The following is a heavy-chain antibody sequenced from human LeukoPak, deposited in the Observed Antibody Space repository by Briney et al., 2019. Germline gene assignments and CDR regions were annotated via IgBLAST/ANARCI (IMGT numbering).Heavy chain of an antibody. V-gene: IGHV3-48*03. Sequence: GGSLRLSCAASGFTFSSYDMNWLRLAPGKGLEWVSYISTSGSTIYYADSVKGRFTISRDNAKNSLYLQMNSLRAEDTAVYYCAKVPDYYGSGRYHWGQGTLVTVSS. CDR2: ISTSGSTI. CDR1: GFTFSSYD. CDR3: AKVPDYYGSGRYH. J-gene: IGHJ4*02. D-gene: IGHD3-10*01.